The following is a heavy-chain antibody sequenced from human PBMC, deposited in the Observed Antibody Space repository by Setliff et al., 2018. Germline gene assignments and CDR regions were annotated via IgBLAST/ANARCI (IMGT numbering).Heavy chain of an antibody. CDR2: IKSAADGGTI. J-gene: IGHJ5*01. CDR1: GFSFSNTK. CDR3: VTDPPNSGWSFDC. D-gene: IGHD6-19*01. V-gene: IGHV3-15*01. Sequence: GGSLRLSCLASGFSFSNTKMSWIRQAPGKGLEWVGRIKSAADGGTIEYAAAVNGRFTVSRDDSKNTLFLQMNSLKTEDTALYYCVTDPPNSGWSFDCWGQGTPVTVSS.